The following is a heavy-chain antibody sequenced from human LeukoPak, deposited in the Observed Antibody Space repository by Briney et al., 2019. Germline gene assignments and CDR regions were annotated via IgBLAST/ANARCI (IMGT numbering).Heavy chain of an antibody. J-gene: IGHJ3*02. CDR2: IYTSGST. V-gene: IGHV4-4*07. Sequence: SETLSLTCTVSGGSISPYYWSWIRQPPGKGLEWIGRIYTSGSTNYNPSLKSRVTMSVDTSKNQFSLKLSSVTAADTAVYYCARDQYYYDSSGPGDAFDIWGQGTMVTVSS. D-gene: IGHD3-22*01. CDR1: GGSISPYY. CDR3: ARDQYYYDSSGPGDAFDI.